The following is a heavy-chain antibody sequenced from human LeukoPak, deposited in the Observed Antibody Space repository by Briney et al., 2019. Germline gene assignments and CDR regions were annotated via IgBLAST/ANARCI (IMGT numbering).Heavy chain of an antibody. J-gene: IGHJ6*02. CDR1: GFTFSSYA. CDR2: ISGSGGST. CDR3: AKDGVGGDPQYYYYYGMDV. V-gene: IGHV3-23*01. D-gene: IGHD2-21*02. Sequence: GGSLRLSCAASGFTFSSYAMSWVRQAPGKGLEWVSGISGSGGSTYYADSVKGRFTISRDNSKNTLYLQMNSLRAEDTALYYCAKDGVGGDPQYYYYYGMDVWGQGTTVTVSS.